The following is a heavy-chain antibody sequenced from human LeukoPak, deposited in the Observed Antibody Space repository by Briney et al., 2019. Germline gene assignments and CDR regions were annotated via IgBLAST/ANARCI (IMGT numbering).Heavy chain of an antibody. CDR2: IYVTGST. J-gene: IGHJ4*02. D-gene: IGHD3-10*01. V-gene: IGHV4-4*02. Sequence: PSETLSLTCAVSGYSIRSGGYWSWVRQPPGKGLEWIGQIYVTGSTNYNPYLESRVIMSLDKSRNQLSLRLKSMTAADTAVYYCTRHGSYSHGFWGQGALVTVAS. CDR3: TRHGSYSHGF. CDR1: GYSIRSGGY.